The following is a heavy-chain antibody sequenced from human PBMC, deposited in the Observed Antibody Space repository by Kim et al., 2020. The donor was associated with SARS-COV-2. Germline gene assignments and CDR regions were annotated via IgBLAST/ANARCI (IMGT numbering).Heavy chain of an antibody. CDR2: VNGDGSST. CDR3: TRGDGIYADH. CDR1: GFTFQSYW. Sequence: GGSLRLSCAASGFTFQSYWMHWVRQAPKKGLLWVSDVNGDGSSTSYADSVKGRFTISRDNAKNTLYLQMNSLRAEDTAVYYCTRGDGIYADHWGQGTLVTVSS. J-gene: IGHJ5*02. V-gene: IGHV3-74*01. D-gene: IGHD1-20*01.